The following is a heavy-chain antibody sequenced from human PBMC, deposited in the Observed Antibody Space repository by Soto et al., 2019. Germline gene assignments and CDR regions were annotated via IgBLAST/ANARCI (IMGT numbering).Heavy chain of an antibody. CDR3: ETQQEALTSKFDH. CDR1: GFTFTRYS. D-gene: IGHD5-18*01. V-gene: IGHV3-21*06. Sequence: GGSLRLSCAASGFTFTRYSMNWVRQAPGKGLEWASSISSTTNYIYYGDSMKGRFTISRDNAKNSLYLEMNSLRAEDKAVYYCETQQEALTSKFDHWGQGTLVTVSS. J-gene: IGHJ4*02. CDR2: ISSTTNYI.